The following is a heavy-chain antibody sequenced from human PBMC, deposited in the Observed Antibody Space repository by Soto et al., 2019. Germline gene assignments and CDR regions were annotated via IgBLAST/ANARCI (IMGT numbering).Heavy chain of an antibody. Sequence: ASVKVSCKASGYTFTNYGISWVRQAPGQGLEWVGWISAYNGNTNYAQKLQGRVTMTTDTSTSTVYMELRSLRSDDTAVYYCARERRFSRTWYDYWGQGTLVTVSS. D-gene: IGHD6-13*01. J-gene: IGHJ4*02. CDR3: ARERRFSRTWYDY. V-gene: IGHV1-18*04. CDR1: GYTFTNYG. CDR2: ISAYNGNT.